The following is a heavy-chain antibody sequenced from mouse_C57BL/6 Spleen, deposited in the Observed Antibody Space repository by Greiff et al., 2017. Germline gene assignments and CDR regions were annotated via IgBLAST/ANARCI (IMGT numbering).Heavy chain of an antibody. V-gene: IGHV1-72*01. CDR2: IDPNSGGT. J-gene: IGHJ2*01. Sequence: QVQLQQPGAELVKPGASVKLSCKASGYTFTSFWMHWVKQRPGRGLEWIGRIDPNSGGTKYNEKFKSKSTLTVYKPSSTAYMQLSSLTSEDSAVYCCARTKFVLRNYFYYWGQGTTRTVSS. CDR1: GYTFTSFW. CDR3: ARTKFVLRNYFYY. D-gene: IGHD1-1*01.